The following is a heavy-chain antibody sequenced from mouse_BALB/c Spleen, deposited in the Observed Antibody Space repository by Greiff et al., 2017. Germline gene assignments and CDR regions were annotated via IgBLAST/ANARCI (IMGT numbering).Heavy chain of an antibody. V-gene: IGHV1-80*01. CDR2: IYPGDGDT. CDR3: ARWGYGPGAMDY. D-gene: IGHD1-2*01. Sequence: VQLQQSGAELVRPGSSVKISCKASGYAFSSYWMNWVKQRPGQGLEWIGQIYPGDGDTNYNGKFKGKATLTADKSSSTAYMQLSSLTSEDAAVYFCARWGYGPGAMDYWGQGTSVTVSS. CDR1: GYAFSSYW. J-gene: IGHJ4*01.